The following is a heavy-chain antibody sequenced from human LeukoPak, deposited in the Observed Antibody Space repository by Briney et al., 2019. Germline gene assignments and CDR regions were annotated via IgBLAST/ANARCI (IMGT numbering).Heavy chain of an antibody. V-gene: IGHV4-39*07. Sequence: KPSETLSLTCTVSGASISSSGYYWGWIRQPPGKGLECIASIFYSGNTYYNPSLKSRVTISVDTSKNQFSLKLSSVTAADTAVYYCEMYDYDSSGYLSDYWGPGTLVTVSS. CDR1: GASISSSGYY. J-gene: IGHJ4*02. CDR3: EMYDYDSSGYLSDY. CDR2: IFYSGNT. D-gene: IGHD3-22*01.